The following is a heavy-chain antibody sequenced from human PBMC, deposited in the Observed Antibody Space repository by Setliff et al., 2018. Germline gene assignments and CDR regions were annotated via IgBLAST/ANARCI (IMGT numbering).Heavy chain of an antibody. V-gene: IGHV1-18*01. J-gene: IGHJ4*02. CDR1: GYTFTSYG. CDR3: ARDGEYYDYVWGSYRVFFDY. D-gene: IGHD3-16*02. Sequence: ASVKVSCKASGYTFTSYGISWVRQAPGQGLEWMGWISAYNGNTNYAQKLQGGVTMTTDTSTSTAYMELRSLRSDDTAVYYCARDGEYYDYVWGSYRVFFDYWGQGTLVTVSS. CDR2: ISAYNGNT.